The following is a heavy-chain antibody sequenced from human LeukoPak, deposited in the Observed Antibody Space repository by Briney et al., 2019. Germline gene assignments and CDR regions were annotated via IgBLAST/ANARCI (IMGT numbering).Heavy chain of an antibody. CDR3: ARAPIAPDAFDI. CDR1: GGTFSSYA. D-gene: IGHD2-21*01. CDR2: IIPIFGTA. J-gene: IGHJ3*02. Sequence: SVKVSCKASGGTFSSYAISWVRQAPGQGLEWMGGIIPIFGTANHAQKFQGRVTITADESTSTAYMELSSLRSEDTAVYYCARAPIAPDAFDIWGQGTMVTVSS. V-gene: IGHV1-69*01.